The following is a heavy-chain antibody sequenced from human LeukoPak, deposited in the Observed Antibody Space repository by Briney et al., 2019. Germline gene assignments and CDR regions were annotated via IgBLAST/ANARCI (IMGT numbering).Heavy chain of an antibody. CDR1: GYTFTSNY. CDR3: ARGNHDY. J-gene: IGHJ4*02. D-gene: IGHD1-14*01. Sequence: ASVKVSCKAFGYTFTSNYMHWVRQAPGQGPEWMGVISPSGGSTTYAQKFQGRVTLTRDMSTSTDYLELSSLRSEDTAVYYCARGNHDYWGQGTLVTVSS. V-gene: IGHV1-46*01. CDR2: ISPSGGST.